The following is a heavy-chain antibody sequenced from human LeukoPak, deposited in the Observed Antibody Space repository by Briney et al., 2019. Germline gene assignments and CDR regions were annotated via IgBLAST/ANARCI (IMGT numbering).Heavy chain of an antibody. CDR3: AREADGYNYYSDY. CDR2: IIPILGIA. V-gene: IGHV1-69*04. Sequence: GASVKVPCKASGGTFSSYAISWVRQAPGQGLEWMGRIIPILGIANYAQKFQGRVTITADKSTSTAYMELSSLRSEDTAVYYCAREADGYNYYSDYWGQGTLVTVSS. CDR1: GGTFSSYA. D-gene: IGHD5-24*01. J-gene: IGHJ4*02.